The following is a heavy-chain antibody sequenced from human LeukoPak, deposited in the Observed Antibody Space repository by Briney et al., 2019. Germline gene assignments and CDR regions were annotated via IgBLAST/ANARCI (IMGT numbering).Heavy chain of an antibody. CDR2: IKQDGSEK. J-gene: IGHJ4*02. CDR1: GFTFSSYW. Sequence: GGPLRLSCAASGFTFSSYWMSWVRQVPGKGLEWVANIKQDGSEKLYVDSVKGRFTISRDNAKNSLYLQMNSLRAEDTAVYYCARDLPVVGAPGFDYWGQGTLVTVSS. V-gene: IGHV3-7*01. D-gene: IGHD1-26*01. CDR3: ARDLPVVGAPGFDY.